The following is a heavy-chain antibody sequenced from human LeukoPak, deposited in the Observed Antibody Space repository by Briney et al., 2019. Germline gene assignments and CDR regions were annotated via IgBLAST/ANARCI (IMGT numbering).Heavy chain of an antibody. CDR2: INPSGGST. J-gene: IGHJ4*02. CDR3: ARDGVAG. Sequence: ASVKVSCKASGYTFTSYYMHWVRQAPGQGLEWMGIINPSGGSTSYAQKFQGRVTMTTDTSTSTAYMELRSLRSDDTAVYYCARDGVAGWGQGTLVTVSS. D-gene: IGHD6-19*01. CDR1: GYTFTSYY. V-gene: IGHV1-46*01.